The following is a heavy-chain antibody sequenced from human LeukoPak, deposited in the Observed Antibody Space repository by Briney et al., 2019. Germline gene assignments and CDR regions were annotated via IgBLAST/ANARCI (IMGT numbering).Heavy chain of an antibody. CDR3: ARGDIAAAGYHFDY. Sequence: SETLSLTCTVSGGSISSYYWSWIRRPPGKGLEWIGYIYYSGSTNYNPSLKSRVTISVDTSKNQFSLKLSSVTAADTAVYYCARGDIAAAGYHFDYWGQGTLVTVSS. CDR2: IYYSGST. J-gene: IGHJ4*02. D-gene: IGHD6-13*01. V-gene: IGHV4-59*01. CDR1: GGSISSYY.